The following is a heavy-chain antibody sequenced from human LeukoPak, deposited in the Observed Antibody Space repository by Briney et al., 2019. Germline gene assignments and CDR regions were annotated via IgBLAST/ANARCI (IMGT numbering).Heavy chain of an antibody. Sequence: GASVKVSCKSSGYTFTNYYIHWVRQAPGQGLEWMGIINPSGGSTTYAQGFQDRVTMTRDTSTSTVYMELSSLTSEDTAVYYCARSQSSSLIDYWGQGTLVTVSS. D-gene: IGHD6-13*01. CDR3: ARSQSSSLIDY. V-gene: IGHV1-46*01. CDR1: GYTFTNYY. CDR2: INPSGGST. J-gene: IGHJ4*02.